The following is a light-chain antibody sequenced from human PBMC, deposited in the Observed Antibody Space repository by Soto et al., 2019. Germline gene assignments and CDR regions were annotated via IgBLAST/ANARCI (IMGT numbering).Light chain of an antibody. V-gene: IGKV3-20*01. J-gene: IGKJ1*01. CDR1: QGVTTN. Sequence: EIVMTQSPGTLSVSPGERATLSCRAGQGVTTNFAWYQQKSGQSPRLLIYDASNRATGIPDRFSGSGSGTDFTLTISSLEPEDFAVYYCQQYGSSGTFGQGTKV. CDR2: DAS. CDR3: QQYGSSGT.